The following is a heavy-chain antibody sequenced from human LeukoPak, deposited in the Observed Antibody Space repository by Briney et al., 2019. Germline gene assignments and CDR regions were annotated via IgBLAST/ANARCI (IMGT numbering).Heavy chain of an antibody. Sequence: GGSLRLSCAASGFTFNRYWMHWVRQAPGEGPVWVAHILNDGGSTSYADSVKGRFTFSRDNAKNTLSLQMNSLRAEDTAVYYCVRHNYGYDYWGQGTPVTVSS. D-gene: IGHD5-18*01. J-gene: IGHJ4*02. CDR3: VRHNYGYDY. CDR1: GFTFNRYW. V-gene: IGHV3-74*01. CDR2: ILNDGGST.